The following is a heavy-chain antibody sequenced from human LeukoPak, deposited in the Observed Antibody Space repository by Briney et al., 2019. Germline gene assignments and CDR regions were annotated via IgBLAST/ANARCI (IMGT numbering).Heavy chain of an antibody. CDR1: RGSISSYY. J-gene: IGHJ5*02. Sequence: SETLSLTCTVPRGSISSYYWSWIRQPAGKGLEWIGRIYTSGSTNYNPSLKSRVTISVDTSKNQFSLKLSSVTAADTAVYYCARQSSMVRGVIATWGQGTLVTVSS. CDR2: IYTSGST. D-gene: IGHD3-10*01. V-gene: IGHV4-4*07. CDR3: ARQSSMVRGVIAT.